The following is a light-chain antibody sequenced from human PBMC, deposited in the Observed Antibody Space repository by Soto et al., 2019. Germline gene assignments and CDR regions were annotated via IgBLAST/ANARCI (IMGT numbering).Light chain of an antibody. CDR2: DGS. Sequence: EIVLIQSPATLSLSPGERATLSCRASQSVTRSLAWYQQKPGQAPRLLIYDGSTRATDIPARFRGSGSGTDFTLTISSLEPEDFAVYYCQQRSNWPLTFGGGTKVEIK. CDR1: QSVTRS. CDR3: QQRSNWPLT. V-gene: IGKV3-11*01. J-gene: IGKJ4*01.